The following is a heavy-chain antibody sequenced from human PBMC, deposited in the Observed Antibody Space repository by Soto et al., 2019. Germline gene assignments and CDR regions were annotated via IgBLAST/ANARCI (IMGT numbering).Heavy chain of an antibody. Sequence: SETLSLTCTVSGGSISSYYWSWIRQPPGKGLEWIGYIYYSGGTNYNPSLKSRVTISVDTSKNQFSLKLSSVTAADTAVYYCARGITMIVDNWFDPWGQGTLVTVSS. V-gene: IGHV4-59*01. CDR1: GGSISSYY. CDR2: IYYSGGT. CDR3: ARGITMIVDNWFDP. D-gene: IGHD3-22*01. J-gene: IGHJ5*02.